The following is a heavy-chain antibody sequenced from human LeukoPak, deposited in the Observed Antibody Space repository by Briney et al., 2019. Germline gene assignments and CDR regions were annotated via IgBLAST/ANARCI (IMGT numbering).Heavy chain of an antibody. V-gene: IGHV3-23*01. CDR1: GFTFSNAW. CDR2: ISGSGGST. D-gene: IGHD2-15*01. J-gene: IGHJ5*02. Sequence: QTGGSLRLSCAASGFTFSNAWMSWVRQAPGKGLEWVSSISGSGGSTYYADSVKGRFTISRDNSKNTLDLQMNSLRAEDTAVYSCARYQLGGWFDPWGQGTLVTVSS. CDR3: ARYQLGGWFDP.